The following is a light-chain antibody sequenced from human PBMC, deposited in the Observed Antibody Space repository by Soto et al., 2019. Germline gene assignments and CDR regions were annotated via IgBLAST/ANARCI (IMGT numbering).Light chain of an antibody. CDR2: GAS. V-gene: IGKV3-15*01. J-gene: IGKJ1*01. CDR3: QKYNNWPWT. CDR1: QSVSSK. Sequence: EIVMTHSPATLSVSQGEVATISCRASQSVSSKLAWYKQKPGQAPRLLIYGASTRATGIQARFSGSGYGKDLNLTISSLQSEELSVYYGQKYNNWPWTVGKGTKGDIK.